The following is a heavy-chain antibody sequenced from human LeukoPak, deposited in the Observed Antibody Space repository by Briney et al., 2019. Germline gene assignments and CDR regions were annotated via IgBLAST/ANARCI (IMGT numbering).Heavy chain of an antibody. CDR1: SGSISSSNW. D-gene: IGHD6-19*01. CDR3: ARDGRAVAEAFDI. V-gene: IGHV4-4*02. CDR2: IYHSGST. Sequence: SGTLSLTCAVSSGSISSSNWWSWVRQPPGKGLEWIGEIYHSGSTNYNPSLKSRVTISVDKSKNQFSLKLSSVTAADTAVYYCARDGRAVAEAFDIWGQGTMVTVSS. J-gene: IGHJ3*02.